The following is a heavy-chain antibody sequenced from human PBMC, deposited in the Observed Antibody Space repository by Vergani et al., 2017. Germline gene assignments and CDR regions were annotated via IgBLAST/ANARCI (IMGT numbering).Heavy chain of an antibody. Sequence: QVQLQQWCGGLLKPSETLSLTCVVNGGSFTSYHWTWIRQSPGEGLEWVGDIDHTGRPDYNPSLKSRLTMSVDKSRNQFSLTLNSVTATDTAIYFCARVNTETNGHLYYYDYMDVWGQGTAVTVS. CDR1: GGSFTSYH. J-gene: IGHJ6*03. CDR3: ARVNTETNGHLYYYDYMDV. V-gene: IGHV4-34*01. CDR2: IDHTGRP. D-gene: IGHD4-11*01.